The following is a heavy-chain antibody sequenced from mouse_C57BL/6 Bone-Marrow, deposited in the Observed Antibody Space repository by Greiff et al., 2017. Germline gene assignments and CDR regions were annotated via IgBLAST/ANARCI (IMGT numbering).Heavy chain of an antibody. CDR2: IWTGGGT. V-gene: IGHV2-9-1*01. CDR1: GFSLTSYA. D-gene: IGHD1-1*01. Sequence: QVQLQQSGPGLVAPSQSLSITCTVSGFSLTSYAISWVRQPPGKGLEWLGVIWTGGGTNYNSALKSRLSISKDNSKSQVFLKMNSLQTEDTARYYCASHYGTTGAWFAYWGQGTLVTVSA. CDR3: ASHYGTTGAWFAY. J-gene: IGHJ3*01.